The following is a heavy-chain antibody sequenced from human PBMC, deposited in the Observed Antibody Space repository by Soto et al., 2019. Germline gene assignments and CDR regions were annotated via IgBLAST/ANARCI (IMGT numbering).Heavy chain of an antibody. CDR1: GDSISTSSYY. J-gene: IGHJ5*02. V-gene: IGHV4-39*01. CDR2: IYYSGST. Sequence: SETLSLTCTVSGDSISTSSYYWGWIRQPPGKGLEWIGSIYYSGSTYYNPSLKSRVTISVDTSKNQFSLKLSSVTAADTAVYYCARRDRYYGSVDPWGQGTLVTVSS. CDR3: ARRDRYYGSVDP. D-gene: IGHD3-10*01.